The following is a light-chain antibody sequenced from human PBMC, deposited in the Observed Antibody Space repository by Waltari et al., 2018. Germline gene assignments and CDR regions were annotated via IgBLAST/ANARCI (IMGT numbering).Light chain of an antibody. J-gene: IGLJ2*01. V-gene: IGLV1-44*01. CDR3: STWDDNLKGV. CDR1: RSNIGSHS. Sequence: QSVLTHPPSASGTPGQRIILPCSGSRSNIGSHSVTWSQQLPGTAPKLLIYMNNQRPSGVPDRFSGSVSATSASLAISGLQFEDEADYYCSTWDDNLKGVFGGGTKLTVL. CDR2: MNN.